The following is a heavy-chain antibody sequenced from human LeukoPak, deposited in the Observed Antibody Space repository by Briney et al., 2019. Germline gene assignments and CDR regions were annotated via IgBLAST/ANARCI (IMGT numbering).Heavy chain of an antibody. J-gene: IGHJ4*02. CDR3: ARDSEMAIDY. D-gene: IGHD5-24*01. CDR2: ISYDGSNK. Sequence: GGSLRLSCAASGFTFSSYAMHWVRQAPGKGLEWVAVISYDGSNKYYADSVKGRFTISRDNSKNTLYLQMNSLRAEDTAVYYCARDSEMAIDYWGQGTLVIVSS. CDR1: GFTFSSYA. V-gene: IGHV3-30*04.